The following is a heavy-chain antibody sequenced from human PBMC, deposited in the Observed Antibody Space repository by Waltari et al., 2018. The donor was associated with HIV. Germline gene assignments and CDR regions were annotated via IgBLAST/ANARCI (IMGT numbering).Heavy chain of an antibody. CDR3: ARLVRNYYDSSNFPDWFFDL. D-gene: IGHD3-22*01. Sequence: WSWIRQSPGKGLEWIAHISYSGNTNYNPALKSRVTISVDTSKNQFSLRLSSVTAADTAVYYCARLVRNYYDSSNFPDWFFDLWGRGTLATVSS. J-gene: IGHJ2*01. V-gene: IGHV4-61*07. CDR2: ISYSGNT.